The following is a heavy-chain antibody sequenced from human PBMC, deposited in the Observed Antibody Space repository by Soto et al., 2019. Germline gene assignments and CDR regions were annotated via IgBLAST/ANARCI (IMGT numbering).Heavy chain of an antibody. CDR3: ARDPRTIFGVVTKFDY. D-gene: IGHD3-3*01. V-gene: IGHV3-66*01. CDR1: GFTVSSNY. J-gene: IGHJ4*02. Sequence: GGSLRLSCAASGFTVSSNYMSWVRQAPGKGLEWVSVIYSGGSTYYADSVKGRFTISRDNSKNTLYLQMNSLRAEDTAVYYCARDPRTIFGVVTKFDYWGQGTLVTVSS. CDR2: IYSGGST.